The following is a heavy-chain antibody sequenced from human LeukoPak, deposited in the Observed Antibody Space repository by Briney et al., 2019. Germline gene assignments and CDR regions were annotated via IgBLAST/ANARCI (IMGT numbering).Heavy chain of an antibody. D-gene: IGHD4-17*01. Sequence: PSETLSLTCTVSGYSISSGYYWGWIRPPPGKGLEWIGSIYHSGSTYYNPSLKSRVTISVDTSKNQFSLKLSSVTAADTAVYYCATRTTEVTTNYYYYYYMDVWGKGTTVTVSS. J-gene: IGHJ6*03. CDR2: IYHSGST. V-gene: IGHV4-38-2*02. CDR1: GYSISSGYY. CDR3: ATRTTEVTTNYYYYYYMDV.